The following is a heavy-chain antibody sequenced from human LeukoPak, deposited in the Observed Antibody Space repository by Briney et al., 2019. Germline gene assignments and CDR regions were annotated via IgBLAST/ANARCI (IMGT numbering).Heavy chain of an antibody. CDR1: GFTFSSYA. J-gene: IGHJ4*02. CDR2: VSDSGGST. Sequence: PGGSLRLSCAASGFTFSSYAMSWVRQAPGKGLEWVSTVSDSGGSTYYADSVKGRFTISRDNSKNTLYLQVNSLRAEDTAIYYCAKDTPMPTGWFDYWGQGTLVTVSS. V-gene: IGHV3-23*01. CDR3: AKDTPMPTGWFDY. D-gene: IGHD5-18*01.